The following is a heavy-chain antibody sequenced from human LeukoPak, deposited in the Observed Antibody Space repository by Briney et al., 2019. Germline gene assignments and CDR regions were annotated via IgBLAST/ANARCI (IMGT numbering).Heavy chain of an antibody. D-gene: IGHD3-3*01. J-gene: IGHJ6*02. Sequence: PGGSLRLSCAASGFTFSSYAMSWVRQAPVKVLEWVSAISGSGGSTYYADSVKGRFTISRDNSKNTLYLQMNSLRAEDTAVYYCAKVEWLPLYYYYGMDVWGQGTTVTVSS. CDR2: ISGSGGST. CDR3: AKVEWLPLYYYYGMDV. V-gene: IGHV3-23*01. CDR1: GFTFSSYA.